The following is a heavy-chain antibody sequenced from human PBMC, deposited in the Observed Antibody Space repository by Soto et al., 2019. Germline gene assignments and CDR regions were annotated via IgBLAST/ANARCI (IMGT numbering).Heavy chain of an antibody. CDR2: IYHSGST. Sequence: SETLSLTCAVSGGSISSGGYSWSWIRQPPGKGLEWIGYIYHSGSTYYNPSLKSRVTILVDTSKNQFSLKLSSVTAADTAVYYCARPYSSGWYAAFDIWGQGTMVTVSS. CDR3: ARPYSSGWYAAFDI. CDR1: GGSISSGGYS. J-gene: IGHJ3*02. V-gene: IGHV4-30-2*05. D-gene: IGHD6-19*01.